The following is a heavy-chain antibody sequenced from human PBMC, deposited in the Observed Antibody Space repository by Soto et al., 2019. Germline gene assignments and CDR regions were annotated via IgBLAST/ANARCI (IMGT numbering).Heavy chain of an antibody. V-gene: IGHV4-4*02. CDR3: ARATLYGSGSYYFLPKTLNWFDP. D-gene: IGHD3-10*01. J-gene: IGHJ5*02. CDR1: GGSISSSNW. CDR2: IYHSGST. Sequence: SETLSLTXAASGGSISSSNWWSWVRQPPGNGLEWIGDIYHSGSTNYNPSLKSRVTISVDKSKNQFSLKLSSVTAADTAVYYCARATLYGSGSYYFLPKTLNWFDPWGQGTLGTVSS.